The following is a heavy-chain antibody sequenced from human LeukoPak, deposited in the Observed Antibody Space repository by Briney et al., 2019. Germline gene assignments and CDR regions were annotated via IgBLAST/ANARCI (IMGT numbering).Heavy chain of an antibody. CDR1: GVSISAYY. CDR2: IYPGESIYASENT. D-gene: IGHD5-18*01. J-gene: IGHJ5*02. V-gene: IGHV4-4*07. Sequence: SETLSLTRSVSGVSISAYYWSWIRQPAGKGLEWIGRIYPGESIYASENTNYNPSLKSRVSMSGDTSKNQVSLKLSSVTAADTAVYYCARGWEGTAMVTSPTYWFDPWGQGNLVTVSS. CDR3: ARGWEGTAMVTSPTYWFDP.